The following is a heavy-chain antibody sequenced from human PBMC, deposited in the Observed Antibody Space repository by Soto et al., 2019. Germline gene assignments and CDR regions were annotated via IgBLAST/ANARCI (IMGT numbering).Heavy chain of an antibody. V-gene: IGHV4-34*01. J-gene: IGHJ6*02. D-gene: IGHD3-3*01. CDR3: AKDLNRYYDFWSGYPPYYYYGMDV. Sequence: SETLSLTCAVYGGSFSGYYWSWIRQPPGKGLEWIGEINHSGSTNYNPSLKSRVTISVDTSKNQFSLKLSSVTAADTAVYYCAKDLNRYYDFWSGYPPYYYYGMDVWGQGTTVTVSS. CDR1: GGSFSGYY. CDR2: INHSGST.